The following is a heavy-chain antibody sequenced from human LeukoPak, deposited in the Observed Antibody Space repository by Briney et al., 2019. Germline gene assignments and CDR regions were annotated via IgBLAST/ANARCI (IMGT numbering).Heavy chain of an antibody. V-gene: IGHV4-4*02. J-gene: IGHJ4*02. Sequence: PSGTLSLTCAVSGGSISSSNWWSWVRPPPGKGLEGIGEIYHSGSTNYKPSLKRRVTISVDKSKNQCSLKLSSVTAANTAVYYCASSYSSSWSVDYWGQGTLVTVSS. CDR1: GGSISSSNW. CDR3: ASSYSSSWSVDY. CDR2: IYHSGST. D-gene: IGHD6-13*01.